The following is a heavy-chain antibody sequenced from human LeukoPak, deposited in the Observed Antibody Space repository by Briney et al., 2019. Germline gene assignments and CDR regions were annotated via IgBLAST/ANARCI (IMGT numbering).Heavy chain of an antibody. CDR3: AKDDHMVRGVMLDY. Sequence: PGGSLRLSCAASGFTFSSYAMSWVRQAPGKGLEWVSAISGSGGSTYYADSVKGRFTISRDNSKNTLYLQMNSLRAEDTAVYYCAKDDHMVRGVMLDYWGQGTLVTVSS. CDR1: GFTFSSYA. J-gene: IGHJ4*02. CDR2: ISGSGGST. D-gene: IGHD3-10*01. V-gene: IGHV3-23*01.